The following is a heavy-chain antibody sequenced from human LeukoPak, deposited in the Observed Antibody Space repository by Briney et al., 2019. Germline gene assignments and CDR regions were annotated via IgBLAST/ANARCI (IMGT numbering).Heavy chain of an antibody. Sequence: SETLSLTCTVSGGSISSYYWSWIRQPPGKGLEWIGHIYYSGSTNYNPSLKSRVTISVDTSKNQFSLKLRSVTAADTAVYYCARRGYCSGGTCYCFDYWGQGTLVTVSS. V-gene: IGHV4-59*08. CDR2: IYYSGST. J-gene: IGHJ4*02. CDR3: ARRGYCSGGTCYCFDY. CDR1: GGSISSYY. D-gene: IGHD2-15*01.